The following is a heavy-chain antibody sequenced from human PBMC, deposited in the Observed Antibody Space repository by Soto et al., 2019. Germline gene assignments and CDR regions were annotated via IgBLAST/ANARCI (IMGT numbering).Heavy chain of an antibody. CDR2: IYYSGST. D-gene: IGHD6-25*01. J-gene: IGHJ4*02. V-gene: IGHV4-31*03. Sequence: QVQLQESGPGLVKPSQTLSLTCTVSGGSINSGGYYWSWIRQHPGKGLEWIGYIYYSGSTYYNPSLKSRVTISVDTSKNQFSLKLSSVTAADTAVYYCARGHPHIAAGDYWGQGTLVTVSS. CDR1: GGSINSGGYY. CDR3: ARGHPHIAAGDY.